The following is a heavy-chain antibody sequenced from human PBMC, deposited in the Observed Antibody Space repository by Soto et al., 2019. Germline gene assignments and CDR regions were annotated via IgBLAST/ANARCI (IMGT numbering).Heavy chain of an antibody. V-gene: IGHV4-39*01. J-gene: IGHJ6*03. Sequence: QLQLQESGPGLVEPSETLSLTCTVSGGSISSSSYYWGWIRQPPGKGLEWIGSIYYSGSTYYNPSLKSRVTISVDTSKNQFSLKLSSVTAADTAVYYCARRSTSFYNYYYYYYMDVWGKGTTVTVSS. CDR2: IYYSGST. D-gene: IGHD2-2*02. CDR1: GGSISSSSYY. CDR3: ARRSTSFYNYYYYYYMDV.